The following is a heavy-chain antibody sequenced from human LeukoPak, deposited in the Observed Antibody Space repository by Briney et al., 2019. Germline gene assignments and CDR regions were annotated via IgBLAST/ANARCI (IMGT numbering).Heavy chain of an antibody. CDR3: ARHSHYDFWSGYLDY. V-gene: IGHV5-10-1*01. Sequence: GESLKISCKGSGYTFTSYWISWVRQMPGKGLEWMGKIDPSDSYTSYSPSFQGHVTISADKSISAAFLRWGSLKASDTAMYYCARHSHYDFWSGYLDYWGQGTLVTVSS. CDR2: IDPSDSYT. CDR1: GYTFTSYW. J-gene: IGHJ4*02. D-gene: IGHD3-3*01.